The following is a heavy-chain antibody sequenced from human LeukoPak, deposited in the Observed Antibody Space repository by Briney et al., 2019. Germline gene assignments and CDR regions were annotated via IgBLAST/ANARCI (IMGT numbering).Heavy chain of an antibody. Sequence: GGSLRLSCEASGYTFSYYSMNWVRQAPGKGLEWVSYISSGSSTTHYADSVKGRFTISRDNAKNSMYLQMNSLRAEDTAVFYCARGLGIAAAYDYWGQGTLVTVSS. CDR3: ARGLGIAAAYDY. J-gene: IGHJ4*02. CDR1: GYTFSYYS. CDR2: ISSGSSTT. V-gene: IGHV3-48*04. D-gene: IGHD6-13*01.